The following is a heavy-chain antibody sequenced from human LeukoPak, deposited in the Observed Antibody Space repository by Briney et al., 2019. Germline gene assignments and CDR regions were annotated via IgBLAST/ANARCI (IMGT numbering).Heavy chain of an antibody. CDR3: ARVSPSYRSSTSCYYYYYMDV. D-gene: IGHD2-2*01. CDR1: DYSISSGYS. J-gene: IGHJ6*03. Sequence: SETLSLTCAVSDYSISSGYSWGWIRQPPGKGLEWIGSIYHSGSTYYNPSLNSRVTISVDTSKNQFSLKLSSVTAADTAVYYCARVSPSYRSSTSCYYYYYMDVWGKGTTVTVSS. V-gene: IGHV4-38-2*01. CDR2: IYHSGST.